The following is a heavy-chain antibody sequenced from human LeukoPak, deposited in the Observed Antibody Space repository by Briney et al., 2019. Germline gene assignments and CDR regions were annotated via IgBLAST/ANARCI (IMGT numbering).Heavy chain of an antibody. CDR2: ISGGSST. J-gene: IGHJ4*02. CDR3: ATDRELEWELSDFDY. V-gene: IGHV3-23*01. CDR1: GFIFSSYV. D-gene: IGHD1-26*01. Sequence: GGSLRLSCAASGFIFSSYVMSWVRQAPGKGLEWVSAISGGSSTFYADSAKGRFTISRGNWKSTLYLQMNNLRVEDTAVYYCATDRELEWELSDFDYWGPGTLVSVSS.